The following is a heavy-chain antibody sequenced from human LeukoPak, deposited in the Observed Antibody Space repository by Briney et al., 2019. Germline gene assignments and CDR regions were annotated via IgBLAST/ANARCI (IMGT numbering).Heavy chain of an antibody. D-gene: IGHD3-3*01. CDR3: ARHTIFGVELHHYYYGMDV. Sequence: SGTLSLTCAVSGGSISSSNWWRWVRQPPGKGLEWIGEIYHSGSTNYNPSLKSRVTISVDKSKNQFSLKLSSVTAADTAVYYCARHTIFGVELHHYYYGMDVWGQGTTVTVSS. CDR2: IYHSGST. J-gene: IGHJ6*02. CDR1: GGSISSSNW. V-gene: IGHV4-4*02.